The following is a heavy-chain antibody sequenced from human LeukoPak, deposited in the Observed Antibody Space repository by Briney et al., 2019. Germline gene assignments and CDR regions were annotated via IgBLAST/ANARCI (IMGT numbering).Heavy chain of an antibody. J-gene: IGHJ4*02. Sequence: LRLSCAAPGFTFSTYSMNWVRQAPGKGLEWSGYIYYSGSTNSNPSLKSRVTISLDTSKNKFSLKLSSVTAADTAVYYCARAGQFISARPITFDYWGQGSLVTVSS. CDR1: GFTFSTYS. CDR3: ARAGQFISARPITFDY. D-gene: IGHD6-6*01. V-gene: IGHV4-59*01. CDR2: IYYSGST.